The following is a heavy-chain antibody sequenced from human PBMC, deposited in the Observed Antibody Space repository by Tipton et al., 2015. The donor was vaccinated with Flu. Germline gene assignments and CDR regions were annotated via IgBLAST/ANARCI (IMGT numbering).Heavy chain of an antibody. J-gene: IGHJ4*02. CDR2: IYYSGSA. CDR1: GGSIRSNSHY. V-gene: IGHV4-39*07. Sequence: GLMKPSETLSLTCTVSGGSIRSNSHYWGWIRQPPGKGLEWIGSIYYSGSAYYNPSLKSRVTMSIDTSKNQFSLKVTSVTAADTAVYYCTRDPLFNPFMVRGIIVDSWGQGTLVAVSS. CDR3: TRDPLFNPFMVRGIIVDS. D-gene: IGHD3-10*01.